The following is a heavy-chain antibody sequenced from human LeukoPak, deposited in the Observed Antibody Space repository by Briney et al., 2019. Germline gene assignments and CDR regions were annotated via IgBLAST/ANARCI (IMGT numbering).Heavy chain of an antibody. V-gene: IGHV3-30*02. CDR2: IRYDGSNK. Sequence: GGSLRLSCAASGFTFSSYGMHWVRQAPGKGLEWVAFIRYDGSNKYYADSVKGRFTISRDNSKNTLYLQMNSLRAEDTAVYYCAKDGNSVYDFYFFDYWGQGTLVTVSS. D-gene: IGHD5/OR15-5a*01. J-gene: IGHJ4*02. CDR3: AKDGNSVYDFYFFDY. CDR1: GFTFSSYG.